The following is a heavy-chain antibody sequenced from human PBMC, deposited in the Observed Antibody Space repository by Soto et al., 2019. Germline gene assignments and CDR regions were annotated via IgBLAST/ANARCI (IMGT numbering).Heavy chain of an antibody. CDR1: GYTFTSYY. CDR2: INPSGGST. CDR3: ARGGGGYYGNNWFDP. Sequence: QVQLVQSGAEVKKPGASVKVSCKASGYTFTSYYMHWVRQAPGQGLEWMGIINPSGGSTSYAQKFQGRVTMTRDTSTSTVYMGLSSLRSEDTAVYYCARGGGGYYGNNWFDPWGQGTLVTVSS. D-gene: IGHD3-10*01. V-gene: IGHV1-46*01. J-gene: IGHJ5*02.